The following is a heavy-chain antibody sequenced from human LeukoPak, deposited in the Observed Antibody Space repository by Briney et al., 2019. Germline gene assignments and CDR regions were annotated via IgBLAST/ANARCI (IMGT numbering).Heavy chain of an antibody. J-gene: IGHJ4*02. Sequence: SETLSLTCTVSGGSISSYYWSGIRQPPGKGLEWIGYIYYSGSTNYNPSLKSRVTISVDTSKNQFSLKLSSVTAADTAVYYCARVAVSTREYFDYWGQGTLVTVSS. V-gene: IGHV4-59*01. CDR2: IYYSGST. CDR3: ARVAVSTREYFDY. D-gene: IGHD5/OR15-5a*01. CDR1: GGSISSYY.